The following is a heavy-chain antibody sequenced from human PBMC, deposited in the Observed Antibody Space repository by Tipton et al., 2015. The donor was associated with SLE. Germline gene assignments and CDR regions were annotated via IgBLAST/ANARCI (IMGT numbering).Heavy chain of an antibody. CDR3: ARRDGVAYFDR. V-gene: IGHV4-31*02. CDR2: IYYSGST. D-gene: IGHD2-15*01. CDR1: GGSISSGGHY. Sequence: LRLSCTVSGGSISSGGHYWSWIRQHPGKGLEWIGYIYYSGSTFYNPSLNSRVTISVYTSKNQFSLKLTSVTAGATAVYYCARRDGVAYFDRWRRGSLFSVSS. J-gene: IGHJ2*01.